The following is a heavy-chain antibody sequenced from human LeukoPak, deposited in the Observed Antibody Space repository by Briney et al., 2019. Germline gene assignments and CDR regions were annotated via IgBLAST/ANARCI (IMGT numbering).Heavy chain of an antibody. CDR2: IYPGDSDT. CDR3: ASSDGHGYFDY. J-gene: IGHJ4*02. D-gene: IGHD5-24*01. V-gene: IGHV5-51*01. CDR1: GYSFTSYW. Sequence: GESLKISCKGSGYSFTSYWIGWVRHMPGKCLQGMGIIYPGDSDTRYSPSFQGQVTISADKSISTAYLQWSSLKASDTAMYYCASSDGHGYFDYWGQGTLVTVSS.